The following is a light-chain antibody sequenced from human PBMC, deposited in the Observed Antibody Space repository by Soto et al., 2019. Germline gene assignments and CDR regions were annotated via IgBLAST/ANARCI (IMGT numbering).Light chain of an antibody. CDR2: GAS. Sequence: EIMFTQFRVTLSLSPGKRATLSCRDSQSVSSSYLAWYQQKPGQAPRLLIYGASTRATGIPARFSGSGSGTEFTLTISSLQSEDFAVYYCQQYNNWPPWTFCQGTKVDIK. CDR1: QSVSSSY. J-gene: IGKJ1*01. CDR3: QQYNNWPPWT. V-gene: IGKV3-15*01.